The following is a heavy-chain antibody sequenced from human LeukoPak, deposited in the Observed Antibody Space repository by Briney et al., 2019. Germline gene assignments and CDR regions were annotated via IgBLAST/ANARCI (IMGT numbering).Heavy chain of an antibody. V-gene: IGHV3-48*03. CDR2: ISSSGSTI. CDR3: ARESRYGMDV. Sequence: GGSLRLSCAASGFIFSSYEMNWVRQAPGKGLEWVSYISSSGSTIYYADSVKGRFTISRDNAKNSLYLQMNSLRAEDTAVYYCARESRYGMDVWGQGTTVTVSS. J-gene: IGHJ6*02. CDR1: GFIFSSYE.